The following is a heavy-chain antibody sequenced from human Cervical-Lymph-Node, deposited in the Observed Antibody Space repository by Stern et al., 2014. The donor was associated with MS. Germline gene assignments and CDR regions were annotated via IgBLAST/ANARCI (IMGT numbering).Heavy chain of an antibody. CDR2: IYSGDSDT. V-gene: IGHV5-51*01. J-gene: IGHJ2*01. Sequence: EVQLVQSGAEVKKPGESLKISCKASGYSFTNYWIGWVRQMPGKGLEWMGVIYSGDSDTKYSPSYQGQVTISVDKSINTAYLQWRSLKAPDTAMYYCARRGGYCTGPNCYAYCSFDTWARGTLVTFSS. CDR1: GYSFTNYW. CDR3: ARRGGYCTGPNCYAYCSFDT. D-gene: IGHD2-8*02.